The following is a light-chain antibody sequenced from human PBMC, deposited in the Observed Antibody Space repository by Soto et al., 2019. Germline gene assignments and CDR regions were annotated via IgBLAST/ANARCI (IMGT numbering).Light chain of an antibody. V-gene: IGLV1-44*01. CDR1: SSNIGSNT. J-gene: IGLJ1*01. Sequence: QSALTQPPSASGAPGQSVTIACSGSSSNIGSNTVNWYQQLPGTAPKLLIYSNNQRPSGVPDRFSGSKSGTSASLAISGLQSEDEADYYCAAWDDSLNALFGTGTKVTVL. CDR2: SNN. CDR3: AAWDDSLNAL.